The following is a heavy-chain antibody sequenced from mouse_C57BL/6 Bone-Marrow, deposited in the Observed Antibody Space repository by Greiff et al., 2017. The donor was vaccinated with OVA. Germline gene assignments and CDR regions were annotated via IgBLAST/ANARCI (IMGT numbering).Heavy chain of an antibody. CDR1: GYTFTSYW. CDR3: AECYYYGSSRFAY. CDR2: IDPNSGGT. V-gene: IGHV1-72*01. Sequence: QVQLKQPGAELVKPGASVKLSCKASGYTFTSYWMHWVKQRPGRGLEWIGRIDPNSGGTKYNEKFKNKATLTVDKPSSTAYMQLSSLTSEDAAVYSSAECYYYGSSRFAYWGQGTLVTVSA. J-gene: IGHJ3*01. D-gene: IGHD1-1*01.